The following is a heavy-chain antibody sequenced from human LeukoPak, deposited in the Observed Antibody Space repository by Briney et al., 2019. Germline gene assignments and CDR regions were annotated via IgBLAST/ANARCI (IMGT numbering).Heavy chain of an antibody. Sequence: PSETLSLTCAVSGGSISGSNWWSWVRQPPGKGLEWIGEIYHSGSTNHNPSLKSRVTISVDKSKNQFSLKLSSVTAADTAVYYCARVLEKIQYSSCRYFDLWGRGTLVTVSS. J-gene: IGHJ2*01. CDR3: ARVLEKIQYSSCRYFDL. V-gene: IGHV4-4*02. CDR1: GGSISGSNW. CDR2: IYHSGST. D-gene: IGHD6-6*01.